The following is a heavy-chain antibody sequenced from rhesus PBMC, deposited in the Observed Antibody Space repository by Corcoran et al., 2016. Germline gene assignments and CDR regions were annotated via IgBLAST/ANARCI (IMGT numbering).Heavy chain of an antibody. CDR1: GVPISNSW. V-gene: IGHV4-80*01. D-gene: IGHD3-3*01. CDR2: VNGKTGVA. Sequence: QVQLRESDPGLVKASETLSLTCIVYGVPISNSWGSWVRHSPGKGLEWIGEVNGKTGVAFYKPSLQSRVTFSLCASQNQVFLRLSFLTAADTAVYFCATESLAHSWGQGILVTVSS. J-gene: IGHJ4*01. CDR3: ATESLAHS.